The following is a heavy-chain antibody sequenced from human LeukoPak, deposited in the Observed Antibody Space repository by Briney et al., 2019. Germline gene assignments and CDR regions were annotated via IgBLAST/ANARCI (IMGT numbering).Heavy chain of an antibody. D-gene: IGHD3-3*01. Sequence: SETLSLTCTVSGGSISSGDYYWSWIRQPPGKGLEWIGYIYYSGSTNYNPSLKSRVTISVDTSKNQFSLKLSSVTAADTAVYYCARALEWFDTYYFDYWGQGTLVTVSS. V-gene: IGHV4-61*08. J-gene: IGHJ4*02. CDR2: IYYSGST. CDR3: ARALEWFDTYYFDY. CDR1: GGSISSGDYY.